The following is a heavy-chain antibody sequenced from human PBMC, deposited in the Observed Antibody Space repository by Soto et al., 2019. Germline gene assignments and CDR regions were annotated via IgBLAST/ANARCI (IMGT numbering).Heavy chain of an antibody. J-gene: IGHJ6*01. CDR2: ISSSSITI. CDR3: PIYLLPDLRFLEWLHRKYYYYGMDV. V-gene: IGHV3-48*02. CDR1: GFTFSSYS. Sequence: PGGSLRLSCAASGFTFSSYSINWVRQAPWKGLEWVSYISSSSITIYYADSVKGRFTISRDNAKNSLYLQMNSLRDEDTAVYYFPIYLLPDLRFLEWLHRKYYYYGMDVWGQGTTVTVSS. D-gene: IGHD3-3*01.